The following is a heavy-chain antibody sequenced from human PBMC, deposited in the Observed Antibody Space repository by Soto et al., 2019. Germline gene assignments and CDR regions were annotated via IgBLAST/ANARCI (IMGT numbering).Heavy chain of an antibody. CDR3: ARHLISVDPFDF. D-gene: IGHD2-15*01. J-gene: IGHJ4*02. Sequence: ASETLSLTCTVSGGSISSYYWSWIRQPPGKGLEWIGYIYYSGSTNYNPSLKSRVTISVDTSKNQFSLKLSSVTAADTAVYYCARHLISVDPFDFWGQGTLVTVSS. V-gene: IGHV4-59*08. CDR2: IYYSGST. CDR1: GGSISSYY.